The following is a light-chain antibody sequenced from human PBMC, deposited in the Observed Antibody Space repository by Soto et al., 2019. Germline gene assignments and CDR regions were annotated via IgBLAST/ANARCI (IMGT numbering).Light chain of an antibody. CDR2: DVS. J-gene: IGLJ1*01. CDR3: CAYADTFYV. CDR1: SSDVGSYKD. V-gene: IGLV2-11*01. Sequence: QSALTQPRSVSGSPGRSATISCTGTSSDVGSYKDVSWYQHHPGKVPKLMIYDVSERPSGVPDRFSGPKSGNTASLTISGLQAEDEAIYYCCAYADTFYVFGTGTKVTVL.